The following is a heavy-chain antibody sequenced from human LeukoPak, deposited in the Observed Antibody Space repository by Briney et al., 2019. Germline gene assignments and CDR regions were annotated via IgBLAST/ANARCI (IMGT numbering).Heavy chain of an antibody. CDR3: ARDRITDFWSGYYTNYFDY. J-gene: IGHJ4*02. D-gene: IGHD3-3*01. Sequence: GGSLRLSCAASGFTFTTNWMTWVRQAPGKGLEWVATINQDGSEKYYVDSVKGRFTISRDNAKNSLFLQMNSLRAEDTAVYYRARDRITDFWSGYYTNYFDYWGQGTLVTVSS. V-gene: IGHV3-7*01. CDR1: GFTFTTNW. CDR2: INQDGSEK.